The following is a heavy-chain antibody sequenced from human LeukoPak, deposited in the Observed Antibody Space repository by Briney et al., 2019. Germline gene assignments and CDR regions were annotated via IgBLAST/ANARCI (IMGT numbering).Heavy chain of an antibody. Sequence: PSETLSLTCGVSGGSFNDYYWSWIRQHPGKGLEWIGYIYYSGSTYYNPSLKSRVTISVDTSKNQFSLKLSSVTAADTAVYYCASYYGGNSGWFDPWGQGTLVTVSS. D-gene: IGHD4-23*01. CDR2: IYYSGST. J-gene: IGHJ5*02. V-gene: IGHV4-31*11. CDR3: ASYYGGNSGWFDP. CDR1: GGSFNDYY.